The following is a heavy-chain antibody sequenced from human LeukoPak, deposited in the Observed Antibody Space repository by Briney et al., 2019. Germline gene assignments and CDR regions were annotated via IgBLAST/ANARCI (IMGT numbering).Heavy chain of an antibody. D-gene: IGHD2-15*01. J-gene: IGHJ4*02. Sequence: ASVKVSCKTSGYNFRHYGISWVRQAPGQGLEWMAWISGGYNGDSNYALKLRGRLTMTTDTSTSTAYMELRSLRSDDTAVYYCARDEKKYCSGGSYPAYLDYWGQGTLVTVSS. CDR1: GYNFRHYG. CDR3: ARDEKKYCSGGSYPAYLDY. V-gene: IGHV1-18*01. CDR2: ISGGYNGDS.